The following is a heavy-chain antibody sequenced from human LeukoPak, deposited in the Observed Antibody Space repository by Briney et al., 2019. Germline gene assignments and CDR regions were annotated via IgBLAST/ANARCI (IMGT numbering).Heavy chain of an antibody. CDR3: ARESPACGEDCYFDY. J-gene: IGHJ4*02. Sequence: GGSLRLSCAASGFTFSSSWMVWVRQAPGKGLEWVANMNPDGSEKYYVDSVMGRFTISRDNAKNSLFLQMNSLRTDDTAVYYCARESPACGEDCYFDYWGQGTLVTVSS. CDR2: MNPDGSEK. CDR1: GFTFSSSW. D-gene: IGHD2-21*02. V-gene: IGHV3-7*01.